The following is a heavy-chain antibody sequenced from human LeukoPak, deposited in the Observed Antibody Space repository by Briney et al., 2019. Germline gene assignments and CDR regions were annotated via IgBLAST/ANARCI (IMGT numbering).Heavy chain of an antibody. J-gene: IGHJ4*02. CDR1: GYSFTSYW. CDR3: ARSRSYYYGSGSYYNEGDY. Sequence: GESLKISCKGSGYSFTSYWIGWVRQMPGKGLEWMGIIYPSDSDTRYSPSFQGQVTISADKSISTAYLQWSSLKASDTATYYCARSRSYYYGSGSYYNEGDYWGQGTLVTVSS. D-gene: IGHD3-10*01. CDR2: IYPSDSDT. V-gene: IGHV5-51*01.